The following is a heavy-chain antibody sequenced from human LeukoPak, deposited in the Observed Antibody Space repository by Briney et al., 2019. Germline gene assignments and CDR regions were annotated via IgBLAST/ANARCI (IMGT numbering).Heavy chain of an antibody. CDR3: ARQSPPSEPYYYDSSGYFLDY. J-gene: IGHJ4*02. Sequence: SETLSLTCTVSGGSISSSSYYWGWIRQPPGKGLEWIGSIYYSGSTYYNPSLKSRVTISVDTSKNQFSLKLSSVTAADTAVYYCARQSPPSEPYYYDSSGYFLDYWGQGTLVTVPS. CDR2: IYYSGST. V-gene: IGHV4-39*01. CDR1: GGSISSSSYY. D-gene: IGHD3-22*01.